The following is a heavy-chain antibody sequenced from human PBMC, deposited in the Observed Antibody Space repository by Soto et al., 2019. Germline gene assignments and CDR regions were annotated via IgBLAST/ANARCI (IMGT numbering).Heavy chain of an antibody. D-gene: IGHD2-15*01. J-gene: IGHJ6*02. CDR1: GYTFTSYG. CDR2: ISGYNGNT. Sequence: ASVKVSCKASGYTFTSYGISWVRQAPGQGLDWMGWISGYNGNTKYAQDLQGRVTMTTDTSTSTAYMELRSLRSDDTAVYYCARFSGGSYNTYYFYYGMDVWGQGNTVAVYS. CDR3: ARFSGGSYNTYYFYYGMDV. V-gene: IGHV1-18*04.